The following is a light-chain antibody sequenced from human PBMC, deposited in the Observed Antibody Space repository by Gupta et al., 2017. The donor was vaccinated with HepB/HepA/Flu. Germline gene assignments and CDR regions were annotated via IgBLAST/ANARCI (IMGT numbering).Light chain of an antibody. CDR2: NDN. Sequence: SVLTQPPSASGHPGQTVTISCSGSSSNIENDNVYWYQQLPETAPKLLIYNDNQRPSGVPDRFSGSKYGTSASLAISGLRSEDEADYYCVGWDKSLSAYVFGAGTRVTVL. CDR3: VGWDKSLSAYV. V-gene: IGLV1-47*02. CDR1: SSNIENDN. J-gene: IGLJ1*01.